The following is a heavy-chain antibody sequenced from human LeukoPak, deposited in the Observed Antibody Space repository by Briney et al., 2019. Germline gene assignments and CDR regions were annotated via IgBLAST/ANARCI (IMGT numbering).Heavy chain of an antibody. CDR1: RGSISSSAYY. Sequence: SETLSLTCTVSRGSISSSAYYWGWIRQPPGKGLEGIGSIYYSGNTYYNPSLKSRVTISIDTSKNQFSLKLSSVTAADTAVYYCARSSGYYPPGYFDYWGQGTLVTVSS. CDR3: ARSSGYYPPGYFDY. D-gene: IGHD3-22*01. V-gene: IGHV4-39*07. CDR2: IYYSGNT. J-gene: IGHJ4*02.